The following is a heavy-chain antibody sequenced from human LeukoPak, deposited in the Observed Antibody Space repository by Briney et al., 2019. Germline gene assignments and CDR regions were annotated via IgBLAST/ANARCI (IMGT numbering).Heavy chain of an antibody. Sequence: SETLSLTCTVSGYSISSGYYWGWIRQPPGKGLEWIGSIYHSGSTYYNPSLKSRVTISVDTSKNQFSLKLSSVTAADTAVYYCANEIAAATTDAFDIWGQGTMVTVSS. V-gene: IGHV4-38-2*02. J-gene: IGHJ3*02. CDR2: IYHSGST. D-gene: IGHD6-13*01. CDR3: ANEIAAATTDAFDI. CDR1: GYSISSGYY.